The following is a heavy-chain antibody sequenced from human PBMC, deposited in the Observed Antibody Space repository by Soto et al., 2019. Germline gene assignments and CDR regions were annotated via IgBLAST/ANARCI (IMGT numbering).Heavy chain of an antibody. V-gene: IGHV4-59*08. Sequence: QVQLQESGPGLVKPSETLSLTCTVSGGSISSSYWSWIRQPPGKGLEWIGYIHYIGSTNYNPSLKSQVTIPLDTSKNQFSLKLRSVTAADTAVYYCARHGLRWSGGSGYSDFCFDYWGQGTLVTVSS. CDR3: ARHGLRWSGGSGYSDFCFDY. J-gene: IGHJ4*02. D-gene: IGHD2-15*01. CDR2: IHYIGST. CDR1: GGSISSSY.